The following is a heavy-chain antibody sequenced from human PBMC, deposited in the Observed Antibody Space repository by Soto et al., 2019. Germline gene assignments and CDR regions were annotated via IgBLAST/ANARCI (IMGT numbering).Heavy chain of an antibody. CDR2: ISYDGSNK. D-gene: IGHD1-20*01. V-gene: IGHV3-30-3*01. Sequence: GGSLRLSCAASGFTFSSYAMHWVRQAPGKGLEWVAVISYDGSNKYYADSVKGRFTISRDNSKNTLYLQMNSLRAEDTAVYYCAGGKGIPSDYWGQGTLVTVSS. CDR3: AGGKGIPSDY. J-gene: IGHJ4*02. CDR1: GFTFSSYA.